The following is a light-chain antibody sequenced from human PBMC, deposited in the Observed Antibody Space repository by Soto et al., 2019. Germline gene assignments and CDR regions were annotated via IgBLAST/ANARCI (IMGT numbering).Light chain of an antibody. V-gene: IGKV1-5*03. Sequence: DIQMTQSPSTLSASVGDRVTISCRASQTISNWLAWYQQKPGKAPNLLIYGVSNLASWVPSRCSGTGSGTEFTLTITSLRPDDFATYYCQQYGGYSWTFGHGTKVEIK. J-gene: IGKJ1*01. CDR2: GVS. CDR3: QQYGGYSWT. CDR1: QTISNW.